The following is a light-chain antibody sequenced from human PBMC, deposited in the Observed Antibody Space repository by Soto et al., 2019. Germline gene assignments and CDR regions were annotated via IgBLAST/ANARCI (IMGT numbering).Light chain of an antibody. CDR3: QQRRREPRT. V-gene: IGKV3-11*01. Sequence: KKSPASLSLSPGERATHLXRASHSGSRYLAWYQQKPGXAPRXXXDNXSNMARGGPARLSGSGSVTDFTLTISSLDPRHSACYYFQQRRREPRTFGQGTRLDI. CDR1: HSGSRY. J-gene: IGKJ5*01. CDR2: NXS.